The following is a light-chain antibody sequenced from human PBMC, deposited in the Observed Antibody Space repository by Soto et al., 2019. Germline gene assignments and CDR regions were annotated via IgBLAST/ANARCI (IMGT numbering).Light chain of an antibody. CDR3: QQSYRTPVT. Sequence: DIQMTQSPSSLSASVGDRVTITCRASQSISSYLNWYQQKPGKASKLLIYAASNLQSGGRSRFIGGGSGTHFTLAIRNLQPEGFGSYSCQQSYRTPVTFGQGTRLEIK. CDR1: QSISSY. V-gene: IGKV1-39*01. CDR2: AAS. J-gene: IGKJ5*01.